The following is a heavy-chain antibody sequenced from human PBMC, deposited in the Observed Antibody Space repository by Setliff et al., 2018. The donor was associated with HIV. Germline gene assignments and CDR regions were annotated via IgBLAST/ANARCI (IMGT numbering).Heavy chain of an antibody. D-gene: IGHD3-3*01. Sequence: EGSLRLSCAASGFTFSNYGMHWVRQAPGKGQEWVIFIRYDGSDNYYIDSVKGRFTISRDNSKNTLYLQMNSLRDEDTAVYYCAKDVGGGSGHYPLYMDVWGKGTTVTVSS. CDR2: IRYDGSDN. CDR3: AKDVGGGSGHYPLYMDV. J-gene: IGHJ6*03. CDR1: GFTFSNYG. V-gene: IGHV3-30*02.